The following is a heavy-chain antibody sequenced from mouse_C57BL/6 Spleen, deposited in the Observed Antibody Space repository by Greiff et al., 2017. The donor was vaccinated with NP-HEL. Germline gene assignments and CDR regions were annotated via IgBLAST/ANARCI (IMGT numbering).Heavy chain of an antibody. CDR2: IDPSDSYT. J-gene: IGHJ2*01. D-gene: IGHD2-2*01. V-gene: IGHV1-69*01. CDR1: GYTFTSYW. Sequence: QVQLQQPGAELVMPGASVKLSCKASGYTFTSYWMHWVKQRPGQGLEWIGEIDPSDSYTNYNQKFKGESTLTVDKSSSTAYMQLSSLTSEDSAVYYCATIYYGYGNYFDYWGQGTTLTVSS. CDR3: ATIYYGYGNYFDY.